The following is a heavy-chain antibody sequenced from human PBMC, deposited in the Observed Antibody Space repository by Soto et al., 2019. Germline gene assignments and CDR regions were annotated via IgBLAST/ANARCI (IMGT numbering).Heavy chain of an antibody. CDR2: ISYDGRNK. CDR3: AKGSGSDFWSGYYF. CDR1: GFTFSSYG. Sequence: PGGSLRLSCASSGFTFSSYGMHWVRQAPGKGLEWVAVISYDGRNKYYADSVKGRFTISRDNSKNTLYLQMDSLRAEDTAVYYCAKGSGSDFWSGYYFWGHRTLVTVSS. J-gene: IGHJ4*01. V-gene: IGHV3-30*18. D-gene: IGHD3-3*01.